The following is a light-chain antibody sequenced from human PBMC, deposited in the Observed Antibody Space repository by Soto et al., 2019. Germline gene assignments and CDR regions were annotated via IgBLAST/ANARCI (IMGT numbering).Light chain of an antibody. CDR1: SSNIGAGYD. J-gene: IGLJ1*01. V-gene: IGLV1-40*01. Sequence: QSVLTQPPSVSGAPGQRVTISCTGSSSNIGAGYDVHWYQQLPGTAPRVLIYGNNNRPSGVPDRFSGSKSGTSASLAITGLQAEDEADYYCQSYDSSLSVYVFGTGTKATVL. CDR2: GNN. CDR3: QSYDSSLSVYV.